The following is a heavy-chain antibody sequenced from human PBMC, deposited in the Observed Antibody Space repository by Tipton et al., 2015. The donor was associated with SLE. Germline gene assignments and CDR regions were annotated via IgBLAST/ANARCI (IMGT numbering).Heavy chain of an antibody. D-gene: IGHD3-3*01. CDR1: GGFFRDYF. V-gene: IGHV4-34*01. CDR3: ARGVPSLYDFRSGSWVGPFVP. CDR2: INQYGNT. Sequence: LSLTCGVYGGFFRDYFWSWIRQPPGKGLEWIGEINQYGNTNYNPSLKSRVTLSGDTSKNEFSLKLNSVTAADTAVYYCARGVPSLYDFRSGSWVGPFVPWGQGTLVTVSS. J-gene: IGHJ5*01.